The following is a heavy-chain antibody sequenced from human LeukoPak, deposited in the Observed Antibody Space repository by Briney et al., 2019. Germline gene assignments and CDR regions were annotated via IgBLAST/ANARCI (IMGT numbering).Heavy chain of an antibody. J-gene: IGHJ3*02. CDR1: GGTFSSYA. Sequence: SVKVSCKASGGTFSSYAISWVRQAPGQGLEWMGRIIPIFGTANYAQKFQGRVTITTDESTSTAYMELSSLRSEDTAVYYCARVEDSSDSYAFDIWGQGTMVTVSS. V-gene: IGHV1-69*05. CDR2: IIPIFGTA. D-gene: IGHD3-22*01. CDR3: ARVEDSSDSYAFDI.